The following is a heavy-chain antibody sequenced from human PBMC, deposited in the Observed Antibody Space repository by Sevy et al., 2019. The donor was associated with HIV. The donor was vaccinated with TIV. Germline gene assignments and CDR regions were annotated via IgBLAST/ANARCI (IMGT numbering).Heavy chain of an antibody. Sequence: ASVKVSCKASGYTFTSYYMHWVRQAPGQGLEWMGIINPSGGSTSYAQKFQGRVTMTRETSTSTDYMELSSLRSDGTAEYYCAREAEVTTNGFDYWGQGTLVTVSS. CDR3: AREAEVTTNGFDY. J-gene: IGHJ4*02. CDR1: GYTFTSYY. D-gene: IGHD4-4*01. CDR2: INPSGGST. V-gene: IGHV1-46*01.